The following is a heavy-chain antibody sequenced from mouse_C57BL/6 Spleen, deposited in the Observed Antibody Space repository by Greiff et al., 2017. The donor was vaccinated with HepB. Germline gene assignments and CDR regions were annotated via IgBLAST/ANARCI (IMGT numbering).Heavy chain of an antibody. D-gene: IGHD1-1*01. Sequence: VQLQQPGAELVRPGSSVKLSCKASGYTFTSYWKHWVKQRPIQGLEWIGNIDPSDSGTHYNQKFKDKATLTVDKSSSTAYMQLSSLTSEDSAVYYCARQGNYYGSGGFAYWGQGTLVTVSA. V-gene: IGHV1-52*01. CDR2: IDPSDSGT. CDR3: ARQGNYYGSGGFAY. CDR1: GYTFTSYW. J-gene: IGHJ3*01.